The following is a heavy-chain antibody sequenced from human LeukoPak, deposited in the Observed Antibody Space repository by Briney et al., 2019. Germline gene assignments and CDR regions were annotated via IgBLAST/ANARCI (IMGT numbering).Heavy chain of an antibody. J-gene: IGHJ4*02. V-gene: IGHV3-48*03. Sequence: GGSLRLSCAASRFTFSSYEMNWVRQAPGKGLEWVSYISSSGSTIYYADSVKGRFTISRDNAKNTLSLQMNSLRAEDTAVYYCARLLEGNYHFDYWGQGTLVTVSS. CDR3: ARLLEGNYHFDY. D-gene: IGHD1-1*01. CDR2: ISSSGSTI. CDR1: RFTFSSYE.